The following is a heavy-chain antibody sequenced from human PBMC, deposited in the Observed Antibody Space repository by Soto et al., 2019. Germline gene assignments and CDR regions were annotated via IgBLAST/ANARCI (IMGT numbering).Heavy chain of an antibody. CDR1: GGSISSGGYY. CDR3: ARGDLGWFGELLSYYYYGMDV. D-gene: IGHD3-10*01. V-gene: IGHV4-31*03. J-gene: IGHJ6*02. CDR2: IYYSGST. Sequence: QVQLQESGPGLVKPSQTLSLTCTVSGGSISSGGYYWSWIRQHPGKGLEWIGYIYYSGSTYYNPSLKRRVTISVDTSKNQSSLKLSSVTAADTAVYYCARGDLGWFGELLSYYYYGMDVWGQGTTVTVSS.